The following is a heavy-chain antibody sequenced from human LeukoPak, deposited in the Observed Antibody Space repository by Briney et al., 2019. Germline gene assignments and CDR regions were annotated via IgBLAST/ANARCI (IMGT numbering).Heavy chain of an antibody. D-gene: IGHD3-22*01. Sequence: ASVKVSCKASGYTFTGYYMHWVRQAPGQGLEWMGWINPNSGGTNYAQKFQGRVTMTRDTSISTAYVELSRLGSDDTAVYYCARERVGALVYYYDSSGYNRGWFDPWGQGTLVTVSS. V-gene: IGHV1-2*02. CDR3: ARERVGALVYYYDSSGYNRGWFDP. CDR2: INPNSGGT. CDR1: GYTFTGYY. J-gene: IGHJ5*02.